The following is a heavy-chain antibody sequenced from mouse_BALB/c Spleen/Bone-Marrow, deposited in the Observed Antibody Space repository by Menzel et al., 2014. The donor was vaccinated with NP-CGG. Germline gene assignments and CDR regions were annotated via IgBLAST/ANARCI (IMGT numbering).Heavy chain of an antibody. J-gene: IGHJ4*01. CDR2: IDPAIGNT. CDR3: AGASYYAMDY. CDR1: GFNIKDTY. V-gene: IGHV14-3*02. Sequence: EVKLMESGAELVKPGASVKLSCTASGFNIKDTYMHWVKQRPEQGLEWIGGIDPAIGNTKYDPKFQGKATITADTSSNTAYLQLSSLTSEDTAVYYCAGASYYAMDYWGQGTSVTVSS.